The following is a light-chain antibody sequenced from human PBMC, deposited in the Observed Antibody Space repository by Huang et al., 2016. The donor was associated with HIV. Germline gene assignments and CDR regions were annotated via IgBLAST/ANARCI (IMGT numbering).Light chain of an antibody. Sequence: EIVLTQSPATLSLSPGERATLSCRASQSVSRFLAWSQQKAGQAPRLLIYDASNRAIDIPARFSGSGSGTEFTLTISSLEPEDFAVYYCQQRSSWPRVTFGGGTKVELK. CDR1: QSVSRF. CDR2: DAS. CDR3: QQRSSWPRVT. V-gene: IGKV3-11*01. J-gene: IGKJ4*01.